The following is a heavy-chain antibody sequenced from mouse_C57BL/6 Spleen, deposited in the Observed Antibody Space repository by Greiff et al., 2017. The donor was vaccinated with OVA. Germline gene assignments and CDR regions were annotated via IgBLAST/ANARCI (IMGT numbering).Heavy chain of an antibody. CDR3: ARSSYGNYVYFDV. CDR1: GYTFTDYY. V-gene: IGHV1-19*01. Sequence: VQLKESGPVLVKPGASVKMSCKASGYTFTDYYMNWVKQSHGKSLEWIGVINPYNGGTSYNQKFKGKATLTVDKSSSTAYMELNSLTSEDSAVYYCARSSYGNYVYFDVWGTGTTVTVSS. CDR2: INPYNGGT. J-gene: IGHJ1*03. D-gene: IGHD2-1*01.